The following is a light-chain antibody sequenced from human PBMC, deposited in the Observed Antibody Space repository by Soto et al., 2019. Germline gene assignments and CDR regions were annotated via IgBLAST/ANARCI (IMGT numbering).Light chain of an antibody. V-gene: IGLV2-14*01. CDR2: EVS. CDR3: YSYRGYYTRV. J-gene: IGLJ1*01. Sequence: SVLTQPAPLSGAPGPSITLPCTGTSSDVGGYNFVSWYQQHPGRAPKLLIYEVSRRPSGVSNRFSGSKSGDTASLTISGLQAEDEADYYCYSYRGYYTRVFGTGTKVTVL. CDR1: SSDVGGYNF.